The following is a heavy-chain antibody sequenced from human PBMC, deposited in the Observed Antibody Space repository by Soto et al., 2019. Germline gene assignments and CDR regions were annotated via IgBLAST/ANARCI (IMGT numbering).Heavy chain of an antibody. Sequence: PSETLSLTCAVSGGSISSSNWWSWVRQPPGKGLEWIGEIYHSGSTNYNPSLKSRVTISVDTSKNQFSLKLSSVTADDTAVYYCARDRLGGYSSSSWPYFDYWGQGTLVTVSS. CDR2: IYHSGST. CDR1: GGSISSSNW. CDR3: ARDRLGGYSSSSWPYFDY. D-gene: IGHD6-6*01. V-gene: IGHV4-4*02. J-gene: IGHJ4*02.